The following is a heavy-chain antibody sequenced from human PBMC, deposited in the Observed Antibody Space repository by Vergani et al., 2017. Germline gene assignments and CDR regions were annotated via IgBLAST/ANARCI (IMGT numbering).Heavy chain of an antibody. CDR3: ARQVVGFDYYYYGMDV. J-gene: IGHJ6*02. V-gene: IGHV4-4*09. Sequence: QVQLQQWGAGLLKPSETLSLTCAVYGGSFSGYYWSWIRQPPGKGLEWIGYIYTSGSTNYNPSLKSRVTISVDTSKNQFSLKLSSVTAADTAVYYCARQVVGFDYYYYGMDVWGQGTTVTVSS. CDR2: IYTSGST. D-gene: IGHD3-16*01. CDR1: GGSFSGYY.